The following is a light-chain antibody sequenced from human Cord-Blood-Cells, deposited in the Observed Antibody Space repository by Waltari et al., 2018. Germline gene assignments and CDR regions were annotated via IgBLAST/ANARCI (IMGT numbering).Light chain of an antibody. Sequence: QSPDSLAVSLGERATINCKSSQSVLYSSNNKNYLAWYQQKPGQPPKLLIYWASTRESGVPDRFSGSGSGTDFTLTISSLQAEDVAVYYCQQYYSTPWTFGQGTKVEIK. V-gene: IGKV4-1*01. J-gene: IGKJ1*01. CDR1: QSVLYSSNNKNY. CDR3: QQYYSTPWT. CDR2: WAS.